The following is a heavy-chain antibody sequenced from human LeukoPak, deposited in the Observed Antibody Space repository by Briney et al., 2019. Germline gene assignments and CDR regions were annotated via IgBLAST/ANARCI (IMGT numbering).Heavy chain of an antibody. CDR3: ARAPGKYSTSSFDY. D-gene: IGHD6-6*01. CDR1: GFTFSNYA. J-gene: IGHJ4*02. V-gene: IGHV3-30-3*01. CDR2: ISYDGSNK. Sequence: PGRSLRLSCAASGFTFSNYAMHWVRQAPGKGLEWVALISYDGSNKYYADSVKGRFTISRDNSKNTLYLQMNSLRAEDTAVYCCARAPGKYSTSSFDYWGQGTLVTVSS.